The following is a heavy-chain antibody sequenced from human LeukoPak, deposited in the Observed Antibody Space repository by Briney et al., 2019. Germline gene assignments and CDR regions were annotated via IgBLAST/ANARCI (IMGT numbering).Heavy chain of an antibody. V-gene: IGHV1-18*01. Sequence: GASVKVSCKASGYTFTSYSFNWVRQAPGQGLEWMGWISAYNGNTKYAQKVQGRVTMTTDTSTSTAYMELRSLRSDDTAVYYCARGLGGSGSYFLTFDYWGQGTLVTVSS. CDR3: ARGLGGSGSYFLTFDY. CDR1: GYTFTSYS. D-gene: IGHD1-26*01. CDR2: ISAYNGNT. J-gene: IGHJ4*02.